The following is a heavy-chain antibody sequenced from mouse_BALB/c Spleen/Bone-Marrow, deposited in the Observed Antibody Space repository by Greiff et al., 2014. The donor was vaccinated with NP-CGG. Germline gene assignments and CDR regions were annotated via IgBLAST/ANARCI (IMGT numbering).Heavy chain of an antibody. CDR1: GYTFTDYN. D-gene: IGHD2-3*01. J-gene: IGHJ3*01. CDR2: IYPYNGGT. V-gene: IGHV1S29*02. Sequence: EVKLMESGPELVKLGASVKISCKASGYTFTDYNMHWVKQSHGKSLEWIGYIYPYNGGTVYKQKFKSKATLTVDSSSSTANMELRSLTSEDSAVYYCARGAAYGYYLGLAYWGQGTLVTVSA. CDR3: ARGAAYGYYLGLAY.